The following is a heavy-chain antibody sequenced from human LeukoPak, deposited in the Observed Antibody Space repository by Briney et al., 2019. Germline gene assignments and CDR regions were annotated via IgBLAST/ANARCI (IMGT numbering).Heavy chain of an antibody. Sequence: GGSLRLSCAASGFTFSSYSMNWVRQAPGKGLEWVSSISSSSSYIYYADSVKGRFTISRDNAKNSLYLQMNSLRAEDTAVYYCARDWDYYDSSGYYYGDYYYYMDVWGKGTTVTISS. CDR3: ARDWDYYDSSGYYYGDYYYYMDV. D-gene: IGHD3-22*01. J-gene: IGHJ6*03. CDR1: GFTFSSYS. CDR2: ISSSSSYI. V-gene: IGHV3-21*01.